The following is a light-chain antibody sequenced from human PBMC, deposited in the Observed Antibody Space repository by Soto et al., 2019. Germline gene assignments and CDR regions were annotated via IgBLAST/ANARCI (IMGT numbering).Light chain of an antibody. Sequence: EIVLTQSPATLSLSPGERATLSCRASQSVSNYLAWYQQKPGQAPRLLIYDASNRATGIPARFSGSGSGTDFTLTISRLEPEDFAVYYCQQRSNWPLITFGQGTRLEIK. V-gene: IGKV3-11*01. J-gene: IGKJ5*01. CDR1: QSVSNY. CDR3: QQRSNWPLIT. CDR2: DAS.